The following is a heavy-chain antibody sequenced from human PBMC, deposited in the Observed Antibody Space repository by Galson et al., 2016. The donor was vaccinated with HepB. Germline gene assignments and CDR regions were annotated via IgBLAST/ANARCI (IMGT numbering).Heavy chain of an antibody. Sequence: SETLSLTCTVSGGSVTPYYWTWIRQPPGKGLEWIGYIYYSGSINYNPSLKSRVTISVDTSKNQFSLKLNSVTAADTAVYYCARADGDYIWGSYRLGFDYWGQGTLVTVSS. D-gene: IGHD3-16*02. CDR1: GGSVTPYY. V-gene: IGHV4-59*02. CDR2: IYYSGSI. J-gene: IGHJ4*02. CDR3: ARADGDYIWGSYRLGFDY.